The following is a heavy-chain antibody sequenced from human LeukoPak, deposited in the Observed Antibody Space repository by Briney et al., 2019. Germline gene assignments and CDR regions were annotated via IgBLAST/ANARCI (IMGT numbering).Heavy chain of an antibody. CDR3: ARGGSLRPPIYFDY. V-gene: IGHV4-59*01. Sequence: PSETLSPTCTVSGGPISSYYWSWIRQPPGEGLEWIGYIYYSGSTNYNPSLKSRVTISVDTSKNQFSLKLSSVTAADTAVYYCARGGSLRPPIYFDYWGQGTLVTVSS. CDR1: GGPISSYY. J-gene: IGHJ4*02. D-gene: IGHD6-13*01. CDR2: IYYSGST.